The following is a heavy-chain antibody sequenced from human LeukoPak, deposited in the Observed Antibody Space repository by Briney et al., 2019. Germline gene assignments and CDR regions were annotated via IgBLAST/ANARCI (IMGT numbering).Heavy chain of an antibody. CDR1: GYTFTGYY. J-gene: IGHJ4*02. CDR3: ARDPGEYCSGGSCYGYFDY. D-gene: IGHD2-15*01. Sequence: GASVKVSCKASGYTFTGYYMRWVRQAPGQGLEWMGRINPNSGGTNYAQKFQGRVTMTRDTSISTAYMELSRLRSDDTAVYYCARDPGEYCSGGSCYGYFDYWGQGTLVTVSS. V-gene: IGHV1-2*06. CDR2: INPNSGGT.